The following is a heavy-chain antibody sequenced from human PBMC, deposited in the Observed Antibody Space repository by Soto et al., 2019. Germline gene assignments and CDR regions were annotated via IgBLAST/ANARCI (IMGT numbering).Heavy chain of an antibody. J-gene: IGHJ6*03. CDR2: ISSSGSTI. CDR1: GFTFSDYY. V-gene: IGHV3-11*01. CDR3: ARDSVWESCTNGVCPHYYYYYMDV. Sequence: PGGSLRLSCAASGFTFSDYYMSWIRQAPGKGLEWVSYISSSGSTIYYADSVKGRFTISRDNAKNSLYLQMNSLRAEDTAVYYCARDSVWESCTNGVCPHYYYYYMDVWGKGTTVTVSS. D-gene: IGHD2-8*01.